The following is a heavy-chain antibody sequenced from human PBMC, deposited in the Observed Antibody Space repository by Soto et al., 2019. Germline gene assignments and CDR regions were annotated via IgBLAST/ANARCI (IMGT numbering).Heavy chain of an antibody. D-gene: IGHD6-13*01. J-gene: IGHJ5*02. CDR1: GGTFSSYA. CDR3: ARCVAAAGTGVEVGWFDT. Sequence: GASVKVSCKASGGTFSSYAISWVRQAPGQGLEWMGGIIPIFGTANYAQKFQGRVTITADKSKSTAYMELSSLRSEDTAVYYCARCVAAAGTGVEVGWFDTWGQGTMVTVSS. CDR2: IIPIFGTA. V-gene: IGHV1-69*06.